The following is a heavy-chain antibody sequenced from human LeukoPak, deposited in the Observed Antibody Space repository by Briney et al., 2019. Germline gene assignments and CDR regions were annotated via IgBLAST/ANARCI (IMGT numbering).Heavy chain of an antibody. CDR1: GFTFSDYY. CDR3: ARRPAAASYYYYGLDV. CDR2: ISSSGTNI. Sequence: GGSLRLSCAASGFTFSDYYMSWIRQAPGKGLEWVSYISSSGTNIYYADSVEGRFTISRDNTKNSLSLQMNSLRAEDTAVYYCARRPAAASYYYYGLDVWGQGTTVTVSS. D-gene: IGHD2-2*01. J-gene: IGHJ6*02. V-gene: IGHV3-11*01.